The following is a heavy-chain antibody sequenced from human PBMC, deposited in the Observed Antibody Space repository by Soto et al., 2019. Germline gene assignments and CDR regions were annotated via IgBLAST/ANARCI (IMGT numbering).Heavy chain of an antibody. V-gene: IGHV3-74*01. CDR1: GFSFDSYW. Sequence: EVQLVESGGGLVQPGGSLRLSCAASGFSFDSYWMHWVRQAPGQGPMWVSRIDYDGTTTNYADSVKVRFTISRDNAKSTLYLQMNSLRPEDTAVYYCTRGPRASSGGTGAYWGKGTLVTVSS. CDR2: IDYDGTTT. CDR3: TRGPRASSGGTGAY. D-gene: IGHD2-2*01. J-gene: IGHJ1*01.